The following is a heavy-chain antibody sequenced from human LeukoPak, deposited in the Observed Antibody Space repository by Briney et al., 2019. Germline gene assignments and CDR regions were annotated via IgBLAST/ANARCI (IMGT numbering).Heavy chain of an antibody. V-gene: IGHV4-59*08. CDR2: IYYSGNT. CDR3: ARPITMVRGVPPRDAFDI. Sequence: PSETLSLTCTVSGGSISSYYWSWIRQPPGKGLEWTGYIYYSGNTNYNPSLKSRVTISVDTSKNQFSLKLSSVTAADTAVYYCARPITMVRGVPPRDAFDIWGQGTMVTVSS. CDR1: GGSISSYY. D-gene: IGHD3-10*01. J-gene: IGHJ3*02.